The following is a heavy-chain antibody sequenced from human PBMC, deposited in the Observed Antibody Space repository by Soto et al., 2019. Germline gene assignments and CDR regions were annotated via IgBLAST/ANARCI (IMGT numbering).Heavy chain of an antibody. CDR2: IYYSGRT. V-gene: IGHV4-30-4*01. J-gene: IGHJ4*02. CDR3: AGDRSNSPDYFDY. CDR1: GGSISSDDYY. Sequence: PSETLSLTCTVSGGSISSDDYYWSWIRQPPGKGLEWIGHIYYSGRTYYNPSLKSRLTISVDTSKNQFPLKLSSVSAADTAVYFCAGDRSNSPDYFDYWGQGTLVTVSS. D-gene: IGHD6-6*01.